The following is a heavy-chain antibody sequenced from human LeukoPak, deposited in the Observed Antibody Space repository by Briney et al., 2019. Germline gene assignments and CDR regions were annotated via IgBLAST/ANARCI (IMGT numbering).Heavy chain of an antibody. D-gene: IGHD2-2*01. CDR3: GRLNLPAVSGAFDY. V-gene: IGHV4-4*07. CDR2: IHSSGTT. CDR1: GGSISTYY. J-gene: IGHJ4*02. Sequence: SETLSLTCTVFGGSISTYYWSWIRQPAGKGLEWIGRIHSSGTTHYNPSLRSRVTLSIDTSKNQFSLKLSSVTAADTAVYYCGRLNLPAVSGAFDYWGQGTLVTVSS.